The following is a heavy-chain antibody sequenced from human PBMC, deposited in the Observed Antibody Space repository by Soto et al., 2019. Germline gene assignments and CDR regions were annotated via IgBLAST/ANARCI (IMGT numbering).Heavy chain of an antibody. J-gene: IGHJ4*02. CDR2: IVVGSGNT. CDR3: ARGKAGYYDFWSGYPGPLDD. D-gene: IGHD3-3*01. CDR1: GFTFTSSA. V-gene: IGHV1-58*01. Sequence: SVKVSCKASGFTFTSSAVQWVRQARGQRLEWIGWIVVGSGNTNYAQKFQERVTITRDISTSTAYMELSSLRSEDTAVYYCARGKAGYYDFWSGYPGPLDDWGQGTMVTGSS.